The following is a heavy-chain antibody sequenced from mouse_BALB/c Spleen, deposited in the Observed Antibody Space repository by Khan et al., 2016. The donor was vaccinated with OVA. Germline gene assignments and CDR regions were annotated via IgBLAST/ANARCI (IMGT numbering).Heavy chain of an antibody. V-gene: IGHV1S132*01. J-gene: IGHJ4*01. Sequence: QVRLQQSGAELVRPGASVKLSCKTSGYIFTSYWIHWVKQRSGQGLAWIARIYPGTGSINYNDKFKGKATLTADKSSSTAYMQLSSLKSEDSAVHVCARTDYGSTDAMDYWGQGTSVTVSS. CDR3: ARTDYGSTDAMDY. CDR1: GYIFTSYW. CDR2: IYPGTGSI. D-gene: IGHD2-1*01.